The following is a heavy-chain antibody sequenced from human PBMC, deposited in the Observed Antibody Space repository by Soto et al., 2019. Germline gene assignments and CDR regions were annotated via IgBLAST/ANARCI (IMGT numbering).Heavy chain of an antibody. J-gene: IGHJ5*02. CDR1: GFSFTGYY. V-gene: IGHV1-2*02. CDR3: AKDLTRQLAYWLDP. CDR2: INAHSGGT. Sequence: SVKVSCKASGFSFTGYYIHWLRQAPGQGLEWMGWINAHSGGTEYAQKFQGRVTLTRDTSIATAYLTLTSLTSDDTALYYCAKDLTRQLAYWLDPCGQGSQVTV. D-gene: IGHD6-6*01.